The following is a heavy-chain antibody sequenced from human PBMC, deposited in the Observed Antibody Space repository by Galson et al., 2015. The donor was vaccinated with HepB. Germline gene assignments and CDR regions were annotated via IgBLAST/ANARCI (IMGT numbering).Heavy chain of an antibody. CDR1: GYTFTIYY. Sequence: SVKVSCKASGYTFTIYYMHWVRQAPGQGLEWMGIFNPSDGTRSHAQKLQGRVTVTRDTSTSTVYMELNSLRPEDTALYYCARASTSGDFDYWGQGTLVTVSS. D-gene: IGHD6-6*01. CDR3: ARASTSGDFDY. CDR2: FNPSDGTR. V-gene: IGHV1-46*04. J-gene: IGHJ4*02.